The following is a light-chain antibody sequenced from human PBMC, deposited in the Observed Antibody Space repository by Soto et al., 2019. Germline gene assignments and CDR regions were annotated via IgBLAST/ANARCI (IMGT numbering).Light chain of an antibody. J-gene: IGKJ2*01. V-gene: IGKV3-15*01. CDR2: GAS. Sequence: EIVMTQSPATLSVSPGERATLSCRASQSFSSNLAWYQQKPGQAPRLLIYGASTRATGIPARFSGSESGTEFTLTISSLQSEDFAVYYCQQYNNWPYTFGQGTKLEIK. CDR1: QSFSSN. CDR3: QQYNNWPYT.